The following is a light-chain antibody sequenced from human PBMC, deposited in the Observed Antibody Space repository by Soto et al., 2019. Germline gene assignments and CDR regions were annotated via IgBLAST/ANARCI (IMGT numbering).Light chain of an antibody. CDR1: NIGSRS. CDR2: YDS. V-gene: IGLV3-21*04. Sequence: SYELTQPPSVSVAPGKTAGITCGGNNIGSRSVHWYQQKPGQAPVLVIYYDSDRPSGIPERFSGSSSGNTATLTITRVEAGDEADYYCQVWDSSDQVVFGGGTKVTVL. CDR3: QVWDSSDQVV. J-gene: IGLJ2*01.